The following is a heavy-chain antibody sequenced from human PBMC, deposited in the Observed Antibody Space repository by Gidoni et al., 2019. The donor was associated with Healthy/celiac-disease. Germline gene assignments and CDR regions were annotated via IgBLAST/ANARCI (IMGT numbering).Heavy chain of an antibody. V-gene: IGHV1-8*01. J-gene: IGHJ5*02. CDR1: GYTFTSYA. Sequence: QVQLVQSGSEVQQPGASVKDSCKASGYTFTSYAINWVRHATGQGLEWMGLMNPNSGNTGYAQKFQCRATMTRNTSIRTAYMELSSLRSEDTAVYYCARVGGSYLLYNWFDPWGQGTLVTVSS. CDR3: ARVGGSYLLYNWFDP. D-gene: IGHD1-26*01. CDR2: MNPNSGNT.